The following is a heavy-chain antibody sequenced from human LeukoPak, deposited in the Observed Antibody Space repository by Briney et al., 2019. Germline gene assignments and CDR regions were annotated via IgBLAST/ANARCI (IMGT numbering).Heavy chain of an antibody. Sequence: PGGSRRLSCAAYGITFSSYSMNWIRQAPGKGLEWVSTISSSSSIIYYADSVRGRFTISRDNAKNSLYLQMNSLRVEDTAVYYCARALEPSKRYFDYWGQGTLVTVSS. D-gene: IGHD1-1*01. J-gene: IGHJ4*02. V-gene: IGHV3-21*01. CDR2: ISSSSSII. CDR1: GITFSSYS. CDR3: ARALEPSKRYFDY.